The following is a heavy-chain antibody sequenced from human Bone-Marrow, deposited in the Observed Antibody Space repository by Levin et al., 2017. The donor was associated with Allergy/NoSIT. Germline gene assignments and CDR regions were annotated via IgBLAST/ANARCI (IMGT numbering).Heavy chain of an antibody. CDR3: AREVGYCSGGSCYLDY. D-gene: IGHD2-15*01. J-gene: IGHJ4*02. Sequence: SCAASGFTFSSYDMHWVRQAPGKGLEWVAVIWYDGSNKYYADSVKGRFTISRDNSKNTLYLQMNSLRAEDTAVYYCAREVGYCSGGSCYLDYWGQGNLVTVSS. V-gene: IGHV3-33*01. CDR2: IWYDGSNK. CDR1: GFTFSSYD.